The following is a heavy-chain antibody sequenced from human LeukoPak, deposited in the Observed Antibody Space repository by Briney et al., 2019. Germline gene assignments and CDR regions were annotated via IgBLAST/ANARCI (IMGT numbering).Heavy chain of an antibody. CDR3: ARHRLRGDYYMDV. CDR1: GGSISSSSYY. Sequence: PSETLSLTCTVSGGSISSSSYYWGWIRQPPGKGLEWIGSIYYSGSIYYNPSLKSRVTISVDTSKNQFSLKLSSVTAADTAVYYCARHRLRGDYYMDVWGKGTTVTVSS. J-gene: IGHJ6*03. V-gene: IGHV4-39*01. CDR2: IYYSGSI. D-gene: IGHD5-12*01.